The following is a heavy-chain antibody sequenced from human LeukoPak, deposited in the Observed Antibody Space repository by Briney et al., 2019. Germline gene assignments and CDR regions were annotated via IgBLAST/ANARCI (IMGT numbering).Heavy chain of an antibody. D-gene: IGHD4-17*01. CDR1: GEFFGGSY. Sequence: SETLSLTCTVHGEFFGGSYWNWIRQSPGKGLEWIGEINHSGNTNYNPSLKSRVTISVDTSKNQFSLKLSSVTAADTAVYYCASYGNAFDIWGQGTMVTVSS. CDR2: INHSGNT. CDR3: ASYGNAFDI. V-gene: IGHV4-34*01. J-gene: IGHJ3*02.